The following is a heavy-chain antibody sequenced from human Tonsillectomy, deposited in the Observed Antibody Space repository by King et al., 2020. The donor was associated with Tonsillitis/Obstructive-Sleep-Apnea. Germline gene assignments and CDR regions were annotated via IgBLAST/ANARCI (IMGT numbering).Heavy chain of an antibody. Sequence: VQLQQWGAGLLKPSETLSLTCGVYGGSFSGYYWSWIRQPPGKGLEWSGEINHSGSTNYNPSLKSRVTISVDTSKNQFSLKLSSVTAADTAVYYCARNYGGKLPLDIWGQGTMVTVSS. V-gene: IGHV4-34*01. CDR1: GGSFSGYY. CDR2: INHSGST. D-gene: IGHD4-23*01. CDR3: ARNYGGKLPLDI. J-gene: IGHJ3*02.